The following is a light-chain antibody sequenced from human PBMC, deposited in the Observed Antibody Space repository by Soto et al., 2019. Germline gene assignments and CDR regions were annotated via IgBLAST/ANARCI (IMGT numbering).Light chain of an antibody. CDR2: GAS. CDR1: QSISSNY. J-gene: IGKJ1*01. V-gene: IGKV3-20*01. Sequence: PGARATLSCRASQSISSNYLAWYQQKPGQAPRLLIYGASRRATGIPDRFSGRGSGTAFTLPISRLEPEDFAVYYCQQYGSSPLGTFGQGTKVEIK. CDR3: QQYGSSPLGT.